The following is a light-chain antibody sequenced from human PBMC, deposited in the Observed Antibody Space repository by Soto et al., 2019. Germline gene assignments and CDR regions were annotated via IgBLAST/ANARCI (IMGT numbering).Light chain of an antibody. Sequence: DIQMTQSPSSVSASVGDRITITCRASQSILKYLNWYQQKPGKAPNLLISAASNLHSGVPSRFSGSGSGTAFTLTISSLQPDDFATYYSQHSYTTPPWTFGQWKKLELK. V-gene: IGKV1-39*01. J-gene: IGKJ1*01. CDR1: QSILKY. CDR3: QHSYTTPPWT. CDR2: AAS.